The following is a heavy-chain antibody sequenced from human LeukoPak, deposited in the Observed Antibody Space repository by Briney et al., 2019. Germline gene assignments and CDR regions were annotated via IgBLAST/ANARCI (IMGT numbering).Heavy chain of an antibody. CDR1: GGSISSHY. D-gene: IGHD3-10*01. J-gene: IGHJ3*02. V-gene: IGHV4-59*11. CDR3: ARESSGSGAFDI. Sequence: SETLSLTCTVSGGSISSHYWSWIRQPPGKGLEWIGYIYYSGSTNNNPSLKSRVTISVDTSKNQFSLKLTSVTAADTAVYYCARESSGSGAFDIWGKGTLVTVSS. CDR2: IYYSGST.